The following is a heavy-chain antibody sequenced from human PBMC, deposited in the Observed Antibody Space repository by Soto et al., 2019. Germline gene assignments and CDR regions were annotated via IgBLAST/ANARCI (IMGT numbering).Heavy chain of an antibody. CDR2: IIPIFGTA. CDR1: GGTFSSYS. CDR3: ASPWGLVPAPVIYYYYGMDV. V-gene: IGHV1-69*13. J-gene: IGHJ6*02. Sequence: GASVKVSCKASGGTFSSYSISWVRHAPGQGLEWMGGIIPIFGTANYAQKFQGRVTITADESTSTAYMELSSLRSEDTAVYYCASPWGLVPAPVIYYYYGMDVWGQGTTVTVSS. D-gene: IGHD2-2*01.